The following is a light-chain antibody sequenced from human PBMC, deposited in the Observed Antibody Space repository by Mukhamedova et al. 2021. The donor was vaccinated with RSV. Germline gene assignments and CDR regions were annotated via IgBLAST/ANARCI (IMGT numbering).Light chain of an antibody. CDR3: QQSYSTPRT. V-gene: IGKV1-39*01. Sequence: RASQSISSYLNWYQQKPGKAPKLLIYAASSLQSGVPSRFSGSGSGTDFPLTISSLQPEDFVTYYCQQSYSTPRTFGQGTKVEFK. J-gene: IGKJ1*01. CDR2: AAS. CDR1: QSISSY.